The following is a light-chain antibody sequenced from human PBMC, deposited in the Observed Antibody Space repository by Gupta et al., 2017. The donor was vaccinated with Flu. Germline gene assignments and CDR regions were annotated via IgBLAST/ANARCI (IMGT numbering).Light chain of an antibody. V-gene: IGKV3-11*01. J-gene: IGKJ1*01. CDR2: DAS. CDR3: QQCSNRPRT. CDR1: QSVSSY. Sequence: GERATLSCRASQSVSSYLALYQQKPGQAPRLLIYDASNWATGIPARFSGSGSGTDFTFTISSLQPEDFAVYYCQQCSNRPRTFGRGTKVEIK.